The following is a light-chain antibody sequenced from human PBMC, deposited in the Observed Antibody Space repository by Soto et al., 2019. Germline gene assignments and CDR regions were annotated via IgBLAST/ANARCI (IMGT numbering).Light chain of an antibody. CDR1: RTIDNY. J-gene: IGKJ5*01. CDR2: ATS. V-gene: IGKV1-39*01. Sequence: DIPMTQSPSSLSASLGDRVTITGRASRTIDNYLNWYQQTQGRAPELLVYATSSLQSGVPSRFTGGGSWTHFTLTLSGLQTEDFETYFCQQSYNNPITFGQGTRLEI. CDR3: QQSYNNPIT.